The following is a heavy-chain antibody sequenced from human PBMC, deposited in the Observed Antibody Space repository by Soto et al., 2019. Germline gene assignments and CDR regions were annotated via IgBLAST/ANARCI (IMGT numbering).Heavy chain of an antibody. V-gene: IGHV3-7*01. CDR1: GFTFSNSW. CDR2: INPVESEK. J-gene: IGHJ4*02. Sequence: GGSLRLSCAASGFTFSNSWMSWFRQAPGKGLEWVADINPVESEKYYVDSVKGRFTVSRDNAKNSLYLQMNSLRVEDTALYYCARDPAWGSRDYWGRGTLVTVSS. D-gene: IGHD7-27*01. CDR3: ARDPAWGSRDY.